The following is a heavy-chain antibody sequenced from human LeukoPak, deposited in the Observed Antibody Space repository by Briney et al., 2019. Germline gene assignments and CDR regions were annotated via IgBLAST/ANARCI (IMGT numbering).Heavy chain of an antibody. CDR2: ISGSGGST. CDR3: AKSSVAGLTRGYFDY. D-gene: IGHD6-19*01. Sequence: GGSLRPSCAASGFTFSSYAMSWVRQAPGKGLEWVSSISGSGGSTYYADSVKGRFTISRDNSKNTLYLQMNSLRAEDTAVYYCAKSSVAGLTRGYFDYWGQGTLVTVSS. V-gene: IGHV3-23*01. J-gene: IGHJ4*02. CDR1: GFTFSSYA.